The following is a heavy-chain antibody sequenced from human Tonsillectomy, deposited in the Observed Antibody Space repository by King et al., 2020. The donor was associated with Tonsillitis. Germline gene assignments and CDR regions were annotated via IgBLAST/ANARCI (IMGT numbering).Heavy chain of an antibody. J-gene: IGHJ3*02. CDR2: ISYSGST. CDR3: ARHIGASRAFDI. D-gene: IGHD3-3*01. CDR1: GGSIRSYY. Sequence: VQLQESGPGLVKPSETLSLTCTVSGGSIRSYYWSWIRQPPGKGLEWSGDISYSGSTNYNPSLKSRVTISVDTSKNQFSLKLTSVTAADTAVYYCARHIGASRAFDIWGQGTMVTVSS. V-gene: IGHV4-59*01.